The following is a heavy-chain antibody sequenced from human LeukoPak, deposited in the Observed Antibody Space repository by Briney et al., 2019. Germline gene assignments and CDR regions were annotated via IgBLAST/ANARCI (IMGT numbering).Heavy chain of an antibody. CDR3: ARGGYDSSGYHDNYFDY. J-gene: IGHJ4*02. D-gene: IGHD3-22*01. CDR1: GGSISSYY. V-gene: IGHV4-59*01. CDR2: VFYSGST. Sequence: PSETLSLTCTVSGGSISSYYRNWIRQPPGKGLEWIGRVFYSGSTNYNPSLKSRVTTSVDTSKNQFSLKLSSVTAADTAVYYCARGGYDSSGYHDNYFDYWGQGTLVTVSS.